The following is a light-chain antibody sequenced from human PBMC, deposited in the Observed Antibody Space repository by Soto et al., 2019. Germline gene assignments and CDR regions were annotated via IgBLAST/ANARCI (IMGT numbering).Light chain of an antibody. V-gene: IGKV3-11*01. Sequence: EIVMTQSPATLSVSPGERATLSCRASQSVGSSLAWYQQKPGQAPRLLIYDASKRATGIPARFSGSGSGTDVTPTISSLEPADFAVFYCRQRSNWPPTFGQGTKVDIK. CDR1: QSVGSS. CDR2: DAS. J-gene: IGKJ1*01. CDR3: RQRSNWPPT.